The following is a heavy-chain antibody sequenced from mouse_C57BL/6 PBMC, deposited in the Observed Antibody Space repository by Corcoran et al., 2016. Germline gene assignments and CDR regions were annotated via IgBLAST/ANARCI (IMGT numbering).Heavy chain of an antibody. V-gene: IGHV1-19*01. CDR1: GYTFTDYY. CDR2: INPYNGGT. CDR3: ARTGLLSYAMDY. J-gene: IGHJ4*01. D-gene: IGHD2-3*01. Sequence: EVQLQQSGPVLVKPGASVKMSCKASGYTFTDYYMNWVKQSHGKSLEWIGVINPYNGGTSYNQKFKGKATLTVDKSSSTAYMELNSLTSEDSAVYYCARTGLLSYAMDYWGQGTSVTVSS.